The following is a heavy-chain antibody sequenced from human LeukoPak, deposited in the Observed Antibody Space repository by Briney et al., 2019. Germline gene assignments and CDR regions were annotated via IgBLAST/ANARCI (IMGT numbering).Heavy chain of an antibody. CDR2: ISSSGVSI. D-gene: IGHD4-17*01. Sequence: GGSLRLSCAASGFTFSDYYMSWIRQAPGRGLERVSYISSSGVSISYADAVRGRFTISRDNAKNSVYLQMDSLRVDDTAVYYCTRDHDYGDYDFWGQGIVVTVSS. CDR1: GFTFSDYY. CDR3: TRDHDYGDYDF. J-gene: IGHJ4*02. V-gene: IGHV3-11*04.